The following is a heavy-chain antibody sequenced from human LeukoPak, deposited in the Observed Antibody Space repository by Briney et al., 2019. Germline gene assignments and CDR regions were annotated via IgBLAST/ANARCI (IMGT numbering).Heavy chain of an antibody. CDR3: VRDGTGSQPFDL. J-gene: IGHJ5*02. CDR1: GFTLSDHW. CDR2: INVDGSDT. V-gene: IGHV3-74*01. Sequence: GGSLRLSCAASGFTLSDHWMNWVRQPPGKGLLWVSHINVDGSDTDYADSVKGRFTISRDNARKTLYLQMDSLRVEDTAVYHCVRDGTGSQPFDLWGQGNLVTVSS. D-gene: IGHD1-1*01.